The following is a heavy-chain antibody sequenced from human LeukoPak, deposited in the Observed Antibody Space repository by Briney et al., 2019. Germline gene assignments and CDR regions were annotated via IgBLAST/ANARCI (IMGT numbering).Heavy chain of an antibody. CDR2: ISYDGSNK. CDR3: ARDYDFWSGYLNYYYYYMDV. J-gene: IGHJ6*03. CDR1: GFTFSSYA. D-gene: IGHD3-3*01. V-gene: IGHV3-30-3*01. Sequence: GGSLRLSCAASGFTFSSYAMHWVRQAPGKGLEWVAVISYDGSNKYYADSVKGRFTISRDNSKNTLYLQMNSLRAEDTAVYYCARDYDFWSGYLNYYYYYMDVWGKGTTVTASS.